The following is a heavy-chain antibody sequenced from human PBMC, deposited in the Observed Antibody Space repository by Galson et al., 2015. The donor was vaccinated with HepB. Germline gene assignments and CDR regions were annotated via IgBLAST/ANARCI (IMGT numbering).Heavy chain of an antibody. CDR2: IYPGDSGT. CDR3: ARPGGDYGGNPDDWYFDL. CDR1: GYSFTSYW. J-gene: IGHJ2*01. Sequence: QSGAEVEKPVESLKISCKGSGYSFTSYWIGWVRQMPGEGLEGMGMIYPGDSGTRYSPSFQGQVTISAAKSISTAYLQWSSLKASDTAMYYCARPGGDYGGNPDDWYFDLWGRGPLSLSPQ. D-gene: IGHD4-23*01. V-gene: IGHV5-51*03.